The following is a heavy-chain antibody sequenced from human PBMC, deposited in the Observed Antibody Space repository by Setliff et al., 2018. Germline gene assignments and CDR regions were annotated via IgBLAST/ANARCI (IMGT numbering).Heavy chain of an antibody. CDR1: GVSVNSLTW. V-gene: IGHV4-4*02. J-gene: IGHJ6*03. Sequence: SETLSLTCAVSGVSVNSLTWWSWVRQSPGKGLEWIGSIYYSGTTYYNPSLKSRVTISVDTSKNQFSLNLTSVTAADTAVYYCARGLEGEDYFYYMDVWGKGNTVTVSS. D-gene: IGHD2-21*01. CDR3: ARGLEGEDYFYYMDV. CDR2: IYYSGTT.